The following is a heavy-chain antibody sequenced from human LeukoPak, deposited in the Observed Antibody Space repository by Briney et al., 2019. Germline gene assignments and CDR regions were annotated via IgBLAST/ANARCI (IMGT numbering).Heavy chain of an antibody. Sequence: SGGSLRLSCAASRFTFSNAWMSWVRQAPGKGLEWVGRIKSKTDGGTTDYAAPVKGRFTISRDDSKNTLYLQMNSLKTEDTAVYYCTTETLVWFGEWGYWGQGTLVTVSS. D-gene: IGHD3-10*01. J-gene: IGHJ4*02. V-gene: IGHV3-15*01. CDR1: RFTFSNAW. CDR2: IKSKTDGGTT. CDR3: TTETLVWFGEWGY.